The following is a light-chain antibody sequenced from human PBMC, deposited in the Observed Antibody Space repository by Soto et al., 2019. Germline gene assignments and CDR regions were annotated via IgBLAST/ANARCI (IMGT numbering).Light chain of an antibody. V-gene: IGLV2-18*02. J-gene: IGLJ7*01. CDR3: SSYTTSSTYV. CDR2: DVI. CDR1: SSDFGIYNG. Sequence: QSALTQPPSVSGSPGQSVTISCTGTSSDFGIYNGVSWYQQPPGTAPKLMIYDVINRPSGVPDRFSGSKSGNTASLTISGLQAEDEADYYCSSYTTSSTYVFGTGTQLTVL.